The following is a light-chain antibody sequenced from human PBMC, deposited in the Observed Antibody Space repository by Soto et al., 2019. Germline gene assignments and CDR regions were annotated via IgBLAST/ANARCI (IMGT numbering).Light chain of an antibody. Sequence: QSALTQPASVSGSPGQSITISCSGTSSNIGGYNVVSWYQQHPGKAPKVIIYEAIKRPSGVSGLFSGSKSDTTAYLAISGLQAEDEADYYCSSYSDSDTKVFGTGTKLTVL. J-gene: IGLJ1*01. CDR3: SSYSDSDTKV. CDR2: EAI. CDR1: SSNIGGYNV. V-gene: IGLV2-14*02.